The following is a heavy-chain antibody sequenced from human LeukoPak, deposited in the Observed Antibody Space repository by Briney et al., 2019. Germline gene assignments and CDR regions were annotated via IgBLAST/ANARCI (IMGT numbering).Heavy chain of an antibody. J-gene: IGHJ4*02. D-gene: IGHD3-3*01. Sequence: SETLSLTCAVYGGSFSGYYWSWIRQPPGKGLEWIGEINHSGSTNYNPSLKSRVTISVDTSKNQFSLKLSSVTAADTAVYCCARGILTIFGVVYYFDYWGQGTLVTVSS. V-gene: IGHV4-34*01. CDR3: ARGILTIFGVVYYFDY. CDR1: GGSFSGYY. CDR2: INHSGST.